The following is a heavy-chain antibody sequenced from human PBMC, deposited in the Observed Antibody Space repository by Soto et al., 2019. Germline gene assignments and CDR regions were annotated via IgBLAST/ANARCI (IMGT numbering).Heavy chain of an antibody. V-gene: IGHV1-69*13. CDR3: ARGGQQLTKAQCDY. CDR2: LIPIFGTA. Sequence: SVKIFSSASCGSFCSYDISWLRQDPGQGLEWMGGLIPIFGTANYAQTFQGRVTITADESTSTAYMELSSLRSEETAVYYCARGGQQLTKAQCDYWGKGTLVTAPQ. J-gene: IGHJ4*02. D-gene: IGHD6-13*01. CDR1: CGSFCSYD.